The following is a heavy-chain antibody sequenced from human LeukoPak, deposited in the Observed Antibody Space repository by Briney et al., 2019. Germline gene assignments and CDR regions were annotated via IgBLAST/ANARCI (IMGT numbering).Heavy chain of an antibody. CDR2: IRWNSGNI. Sequence: GGSLRLSCAASGFTVDDYAMHWARHAPRRGLEWVSGIRWNSGNIGYADSVKGRFTNSRDNAKNTLYLKMNSLRAEDTAVYYCATPVPHGSDPSLYYCYMDVWGKGITVTISS. CDR1: GFTVDDYA. D-gene: IGHD3-10*01. V-gene: IGHV3-9*01. J-gene: IGHJ6*03. CDR3: ATPVPHGSDPSLYYCYMDV.